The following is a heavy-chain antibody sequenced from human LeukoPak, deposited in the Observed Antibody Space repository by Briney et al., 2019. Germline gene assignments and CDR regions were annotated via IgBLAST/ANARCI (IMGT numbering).Heavy chain of an antibody. Sequence: SETLSLTCTVSGDSISSGDYYWSWIRQPPGKGLEWIGYIYYSGSTYYNPSLKSRVTISVDTSKNQFSLTLNSVTAADTAVYFCARGSMPDYWGQGTLVTVSS. CDR1: GDSISSGDYY. D-gene: IGHD2/OR15-2a*01. V-gene: IGHV4-30-4*08. CDR2: IYYSGST. J-gene: IGHJ4*02. CDR3: ARGSMPDY.